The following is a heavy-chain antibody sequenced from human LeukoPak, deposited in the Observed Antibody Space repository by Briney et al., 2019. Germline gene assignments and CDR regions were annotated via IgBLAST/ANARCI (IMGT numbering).Heavy chain of an antibody. CDR1: GFTFSSYA. CDR3: AKAQLDCSSTSCYSSLDY. Sequence: PGGSLRLSCAASGFTFSSYAMHWVRQAPGKGLEWVSAISGSGGSTYYADSVKGRFTISRDNSKNTLYLQMNSLRAEDTAVYYCAKAQLDCSSTSCYSSLDYWGQGTLVTVSS. D-gene: IGHD2-2*02. CDR2: ISGSGGST. J-gene: IGHJ4*02. V-gene: IGHV3-23*01.